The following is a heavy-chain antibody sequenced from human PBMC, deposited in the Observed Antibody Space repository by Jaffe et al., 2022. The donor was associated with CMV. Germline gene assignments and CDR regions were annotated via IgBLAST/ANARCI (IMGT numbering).Heavy chain of an antibody. J-gene: IGHJ2*01. D-gene: IGHD6-19*01. CDR2: IGTAGDT. Sequence: EVQLVESGGGLVQPGGSLRLSCAASGFTFSSYDMHWVRQATGKGLEWVSAIGTAGDTYYPGSVKGRFTISRENAKNSLYLQMNSLRAGDTAVYYCARVSSGWHYWYFDLWGRGTLVTVSS. CDR3: ARVSSGWHYWYFDL. V-gene: IGHV3-13*01. CDR1: GFTFSSYD.